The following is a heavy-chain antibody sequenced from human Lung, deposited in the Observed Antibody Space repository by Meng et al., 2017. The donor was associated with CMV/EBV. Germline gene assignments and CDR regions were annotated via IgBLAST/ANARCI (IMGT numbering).Heavy chain of an antibody. CDR3: ARVLRRASTTLQAVY. CDR2: INPKTGDT. D-gene: IGHD5/OR15-5a*01. J-gene: IGHJ4*01. V-gene: IGHV1-2*02. Sequence: ASXXVSXKTSGYTFTDYWMHWVRQAPGQGLEWIGFINPKTGDTNSAQKFQGRVALTRDTSIREAYMELSRLISDDTAVYFCARVLRRASTTLQAVYWGQGXLVTVSS. CDR1: GYTFTDYW.